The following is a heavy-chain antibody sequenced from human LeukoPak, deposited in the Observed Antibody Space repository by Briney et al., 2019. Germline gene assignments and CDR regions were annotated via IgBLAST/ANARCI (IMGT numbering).Heavy chain of an antibody. J-gene: IGHJ4*02. CDR3: AKVGYDSSGYPYYFDY. CDR2: VNRDGSET. CDR1: GFALSSHW. V-gene: IGHV3-7*03. D-gene: IGHD3-22*01. Sequence: GGSLRLSCAASGFALSSHWMTWVRQVPGRGPEWVANVNRDGSETYYLDSVKGRFTISRDNSKNTLYLQMYSLRAEDTAVYYCAKVGYDSSGYPYYFDYWGQGTLATVSS.